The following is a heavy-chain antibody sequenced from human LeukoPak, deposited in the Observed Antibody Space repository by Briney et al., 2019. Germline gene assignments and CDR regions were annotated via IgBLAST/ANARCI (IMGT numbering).Heavy chain of an antibody. CDR3: ARHSSWSSVTTPFDY. Sequence: GESLKISCKASGYNLNIYWIGWVRQMPGKGLEWMGIIYPGDSDTRYSPSFQGQVTISADKSSSTAYLQWNSLEASDTAMYYCARHSSWSSVTTPFDYWGQGTLVTVSS. CDR2: IYPGDSDT. J-gene: IGHJ4*02. CDR1: GYNLNIYW. V-gene: IGHV5-51*01. D-gene: IGHD4-17*01.